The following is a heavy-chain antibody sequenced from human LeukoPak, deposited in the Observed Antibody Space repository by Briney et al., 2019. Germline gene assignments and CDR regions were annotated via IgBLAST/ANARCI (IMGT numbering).Heavy chain of an antibody. J-gene: IGHJ4*02. Sequence: GGSQGFPVAASGFPFSGLAISGAPRAPGRGWVGGSFSRSKAYGGTPEYAASVKGRFTISRDDSKSIAYLQMNSLKTEDTAVYYCTIAEGAGSDYWGQGTLVTVSS. D-gene: IGHD1-26*01. V-gene: IGHV3-49*04. CDR2: SRSKAYGGTP. CDR1: GFPFSGLA. CDR3: TIAEGAGSDY.